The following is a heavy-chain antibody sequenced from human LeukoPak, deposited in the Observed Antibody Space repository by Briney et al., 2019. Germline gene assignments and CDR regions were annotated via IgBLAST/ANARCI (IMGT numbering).Heavy chain of an antibody. J-gene: IGHJ4*02. V-gene: IGHV4-59*01. Sequence: PSETLSLTCTVSVGSISSYYWSWLRQPPGKGLEWIGYIYYTGNTNYNPSFKSRVTISVDTSKNQFSLKLSSVTAADTAVYYCAREFRHEDYWGQGTLVTVSS. CDR1: VGSISSYY. CDR3: AREFRHEDY. CDR2: IYYTGNT.